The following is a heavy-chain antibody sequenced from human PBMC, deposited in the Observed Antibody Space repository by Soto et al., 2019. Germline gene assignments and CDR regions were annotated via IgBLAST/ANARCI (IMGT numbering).Heavy chain of an antibody. CDR3: AREPHDFWSGFYA. CDR2: ISSSGTTI. Sequence: PGGSLRLSCAASGFTFTDYYMSWIRQAPGKGLEWVSYISSSGTTIYYADSVKGRFTISRDNAKSSLYLQMNSLTAEDTALYYCAREPHDFWSGFYAWGQGTLVTVSS. D-gene: IGHD3-3*01. J-gene: IGHJ5*02. V-gene: IGHV3-11*01. CDR1: GFTFTDYY.